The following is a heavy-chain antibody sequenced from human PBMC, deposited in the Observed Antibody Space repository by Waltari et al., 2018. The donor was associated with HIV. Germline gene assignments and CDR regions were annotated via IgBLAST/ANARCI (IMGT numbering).Heavy chain of an antibody. CDR2: INPNSGGT. Sequence: QVQLVQSGAEVKKPGASVKVSCKASGSIFTGYYMHWVGQAPGQGVEWMGWINPNSGGTNYAQKFQGRVTMTRDMSITTAYMELSRLRSDDTAVYYCARDRAGPGYWGQGTLVTVSS. D-gene: IGHD3-10*01. CDR3: ARDRAGPGY. V-gene: IGHV1-2*02. J-gene: IGHJ4*02. CDR1: GSIFTGYY.